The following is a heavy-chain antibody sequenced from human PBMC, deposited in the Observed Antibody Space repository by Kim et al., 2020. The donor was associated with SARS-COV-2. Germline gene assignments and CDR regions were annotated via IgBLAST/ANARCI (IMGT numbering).Heavy chain of an antibody. V-gene: IGHV1-46*01. Sequence: ASVKVSCKASGYTFTSYYMHWVRQAPGQGLEWMGIINPSGGSKSYAQKFQGRVTMTRDTSTSTVYMELSSLRSEDTAVYYCARDLRGSGYCSSTSCYSHYYYGMDVWGQGTTVTVSS. CDR1: GYTFTSYY. CDR2: INPSGGSK. CDR3: ARDLRGSGYCSSTSCYSHYYYGMDV. J-gene: IGHJ6*02. D-gene: IGHD2-2*01.